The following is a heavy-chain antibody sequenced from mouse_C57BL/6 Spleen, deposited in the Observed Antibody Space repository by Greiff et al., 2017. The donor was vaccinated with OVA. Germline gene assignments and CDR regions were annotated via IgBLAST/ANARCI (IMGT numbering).Heavy chain of an antibody. CDR2: INPNNGGT. CDR1: GYTFTDYN. D-gene: IGHD1-1*01. Sequence: EVKLMESGPELVKPGASVKMSCKASGYTFTDYNMHWVKQSHGKSLEWIGYINPNNGGTSYNQKFKGKATLTVNKSSSTAYMELRSLTSEDSAVYYCARRAYYYGSLPFDYWGQGTTLTVSS. V-gene: IGHV1-22*01. J-gene: IGHJ2*01. CDR3: ARRAYYYGSLPFDY.